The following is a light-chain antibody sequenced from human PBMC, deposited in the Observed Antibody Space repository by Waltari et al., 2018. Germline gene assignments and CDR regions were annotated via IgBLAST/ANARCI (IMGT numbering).Light chain of an antibody. V-gene: IGLV2-23*01. CDR3: CSYVRDITWV. J-gene: IGLJ3*02. CDR1: SSDVGSYNL. CDR2: EGT. Sequence: QSALTQPASVSGSPGQSITISCTGTSSDVGSYNLFSWYQHHPCKAPKLMIYEGTQRPSGVSDRFSGSKSGDTASLTISGLQAEDEADYYCCSYVRDITWVFGGGTKLTVL.